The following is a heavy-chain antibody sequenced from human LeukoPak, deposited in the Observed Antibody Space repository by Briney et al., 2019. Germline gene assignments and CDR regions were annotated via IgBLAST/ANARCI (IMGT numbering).Heavy chain of an antibody. D-gene: IGHD3/OR15-3a*01. CDR3: SKDLGTG. CDR1: GFTFDDYA. Sequence: GRSLRLSCAASGFTFDDYAMHWVRQAPGKGLEWVSGISWNSGSIGYADSVKGRFTISRDNAKNSLYLQMNSLRAEDEALYYCSKDLGTGWGQGTLVTVSS. J-gene: IGHJ4*02. V-gene: IGHV3-9*01. CDR2: ISWNSGSI.